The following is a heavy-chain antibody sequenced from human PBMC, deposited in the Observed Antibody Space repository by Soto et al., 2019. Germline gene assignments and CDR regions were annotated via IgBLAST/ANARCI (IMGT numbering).Heavy chain of an antibody. CDR3: AKDTSVVITTPFDY. CDR1: GFTFSSYA. J-gene: IGHJ4*02. CDR2: ISGSGGST. Sequence: PGGSLRLSCAASGFTFSSYAMSWVRQAPGKGLEWVSAISGSGGSTYHADSVKGRFTISRDNSKNTLYLQMNSLRAEDTAVYYCAKDTSVVITTPFDYWGQGTLVTVSS. V-gene: IGHV3-23*01. D-gene: IGHD3-22*01.